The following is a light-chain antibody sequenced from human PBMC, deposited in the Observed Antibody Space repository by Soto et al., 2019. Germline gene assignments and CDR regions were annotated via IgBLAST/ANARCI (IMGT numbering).Light chain of an antibody. V-gene: IGLV2-11*01. CDR3: ASYAGNSVI. J-gene: IGLJ2*01. CDR2: DVT. CDR1: NSDVGGYIY. Sequence: QSALTQPRSVSGSPGQSVTISCTGANSDVGGYIYVSWYQQPPGKAPKLIIYDVTERPSGVPDRFSGSKSGNTASLTISGLQDEDEGDYYCASYAGNSVIFSGGTKLTVL.